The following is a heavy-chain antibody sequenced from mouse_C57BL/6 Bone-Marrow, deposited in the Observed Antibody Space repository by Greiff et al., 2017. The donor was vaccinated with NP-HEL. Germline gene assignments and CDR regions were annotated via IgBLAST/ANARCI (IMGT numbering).Heavy chain of an antibody. J-gene: IGHJ3*01. Sequence: QVQLQQPGAELVKPGASVKLSCKASGYTFTSYWMHWVKQRPGQGLEWIGMIHPNSGSTNYNEKFKSKATLTVDKSSSTAYMQLSSLTSEDSAVYYCARIRRTYYYGSSPFAYWGQGTLVTVSA. V-gene: IGHV1-64*01. CDR2: IHPNSGST. CDR3: ARIRRTYYYGSSPFAY. D-gene: IGHD1-1*01. CDR1: GYTFTSYW.